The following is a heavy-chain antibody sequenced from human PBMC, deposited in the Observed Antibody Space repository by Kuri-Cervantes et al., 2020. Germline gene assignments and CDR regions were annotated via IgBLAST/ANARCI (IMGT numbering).Heavy chain of an antibody. J-gene: IGHJ3*02. V-gene: IGHV5-51*01. CDR3: ARQRAFVVVVANDAFDI. CDR2: IYPGDSDT. Sequence: GGSLRLSCKTSGYIFANYWIGWVRQMPGKGLEWMGIIYPGDSDTRYSPSFQGQVTISADKSISTAYLQWSSLKASDTAMYYCARQRAFVVVVANDAFDIWGQGTMVTVSS. D-gene: IGHD2-15*01. CDR1: GYIFANYW.